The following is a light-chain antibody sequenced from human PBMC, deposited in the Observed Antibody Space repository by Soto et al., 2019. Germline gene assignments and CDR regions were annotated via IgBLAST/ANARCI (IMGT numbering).Light chain of an antibody. CDR3: QQYDNRPFT. J-gene: IGKJ3*01. CDR1: QDISNY. Sequence: DIQMTQSPSSLSASVGDRVTITCQASQDISNYVNWYQQKPGKAPKLLIYDASNLETGVPSRFSGSGSGTDFTFTISRHQPEDTATYFCQQYDNRPFTFGPGTKVDIK. CDR2: DAS. V-gene: IGKV1-33*01.